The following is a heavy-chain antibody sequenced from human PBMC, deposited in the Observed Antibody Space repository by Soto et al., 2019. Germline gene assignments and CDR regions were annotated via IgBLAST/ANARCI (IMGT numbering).Heavy chain of an antibody. CDR1: GFIFSSYS. CDR2: ISSSSSYI. CDR3: ARDRSLYPDAFDI. D-gene: IGHD2-2*02. Sequence: GGSLRLSCAASGFIFSSYSKNWVRQAPGKGLEWVSSISSSSSYIHYADSVKGRFTISRDNAKNSLYLQVNSLRAADTAVYYCARDRSLYPDAFDIWGQGIMVTVSS. J-gene: IGHJ3*02. V-gene: IGHV3-21*01.